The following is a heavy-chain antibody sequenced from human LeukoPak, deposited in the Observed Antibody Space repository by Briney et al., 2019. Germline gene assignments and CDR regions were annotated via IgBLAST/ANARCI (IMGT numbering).Heavy chain of an antibody. Sequence: GSSVKVSCKASGGTFSSYAISWLRQAPGQGLEWMGGIIPIFGTANYAQKFQGRVTITTDESTSTAYMELSSLRSEDTAVYYCASNYGDYPVYWGQGTLVTVSS. J-gene: IGHJ4*02. CDR3: ASNYGDYPVY. V-gene: IGHV1-69*05. CDR1: GGTFSSYA. CDR2: IIPIFGTA. D-gene: IGHD4-17*01.